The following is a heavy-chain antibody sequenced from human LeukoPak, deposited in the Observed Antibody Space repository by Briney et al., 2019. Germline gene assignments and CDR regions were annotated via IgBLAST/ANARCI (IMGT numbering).Heavy chain of an antibody. V-gene: IGHV3-30*02. Sequence: GGSLRLSCAASGFTFSRYGLHWVRQAPGKGLEWVAFIHYDGTYKYYADSVKGRFTISRDNSKNTLYLQMSSLKTEDTGLYYCAKDLGESSSTGGPGCYWGQGTLVTVSS. CDR2: IHYDGTYK. D-gene: IGHD2-8*02. CDR3: AKDLGESSSTGGPGCY. J-gene: IGHJ4*02. CDR1: GFTFSRYG.